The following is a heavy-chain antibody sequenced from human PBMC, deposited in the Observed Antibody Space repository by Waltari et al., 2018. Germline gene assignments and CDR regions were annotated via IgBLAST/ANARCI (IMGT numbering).Heavy chain of an antibody. Sequence: QVQLQESGPGLVKPSETLSLTCAVSGYSISSGYYWGWIRQPPATGLEWIGSIYHSGSTYYNPSLKSRVTISVDTSKNQFSLKLSSVTAADTAVYYCARGRGSDYDFWSGYYTGDYWGQGTLVTVSS. D-gene: IGHD3-3*01. CDR2: IYHSGST. CDR1: GYSISSGYY. J-gene: IGHJ4*02. V-gene: IGHV4-38-2*01. CDR3: ARGRGSDYDFWSGYYTGDY.